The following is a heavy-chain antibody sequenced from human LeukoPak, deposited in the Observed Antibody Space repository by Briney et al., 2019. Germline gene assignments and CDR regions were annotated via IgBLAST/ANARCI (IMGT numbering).Heavy chain of an antibody. CDR3: ARGDTIQQRDDALDI. CDR1: GFLFSTYA. CDR2: LSITSSHI. V-gene: IGHV3-21*01. D-gene: IGHD1-1*01. Sequence: PGGALRLSFAAPGFLFSTYAMNWVRQAPGKGLGWVSSLSITSSHIYYADSVRGRFTISRDNAKNSLYLQMDSLSAEDTAVYYCARGDTIQQRDDALDIWGRGTMVTVSS. J-gene: IGHJ3*02.